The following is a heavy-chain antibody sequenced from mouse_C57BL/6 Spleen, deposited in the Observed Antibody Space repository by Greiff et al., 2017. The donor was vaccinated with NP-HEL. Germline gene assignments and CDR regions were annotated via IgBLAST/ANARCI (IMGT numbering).Heavy chain of an antibody. Sequence: EVQLQQSGPELVKPGASVKISCKASGYTFTDYYMNWVKQSHGKSLEWIGDINPNNGGTSYNQKFKGKATLTVDKSSSTADMELRSLTSEDSAVYYCARSLYYGSTAWFAYWGQGTLVTVSA. D-gene: IGHD1-1*01. CDR2: INPNNGGT. CDR3: ARSLYYGSTAWFAY. CDR1: GYTFTDYY. J-gene: IGHJ3*01. V-gene: IGHV1-26*01.